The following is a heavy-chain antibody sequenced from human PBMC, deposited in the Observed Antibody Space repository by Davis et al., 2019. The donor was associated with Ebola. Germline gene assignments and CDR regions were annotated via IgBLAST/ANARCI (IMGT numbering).Heavy chain of an antibody. CDR3: AVGQWLVEEY. CDR1: GFTFSSYD. J-gene: IGHJ4*02. D-gene: IGHD6-19*01. CDR2: ISSSRSTI. V-gene: IGHV3-48*02. Sequence: GESLKISCAASGFTFSSYDMNWVRQAPGKGLEWVAYISSSRSTIYYADSGKGRFTISRDNAKNSLYLQMNSLRDEDTAVYYCAVGQWLVEEYWGQGTLVTVSS.